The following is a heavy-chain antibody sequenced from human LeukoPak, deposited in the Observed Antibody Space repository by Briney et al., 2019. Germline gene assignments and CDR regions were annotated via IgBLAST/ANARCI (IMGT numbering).Heavy chain of an antibody. CDR1: GFTFSSYA. Sequence: GGSLRLSCAASGFTFSSYAMHWVRQAPGKGLEWVAVISYDGSNKYYADSVKGRFTISRDNSKNTLYLQMNSLRAEDTAVYYCARENWNYPQGAFDIWGQGTMVTVSS. CDR2: ISYDGSNK. J-gene: IGHJ3*02. V-gene: IGHV3-30-3*01. CDR3: ARENWNYPQGAFDI. D-gene: IGHD1-7*01.